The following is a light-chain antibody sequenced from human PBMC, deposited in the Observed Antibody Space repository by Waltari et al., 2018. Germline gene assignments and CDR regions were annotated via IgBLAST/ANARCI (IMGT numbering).Light chain of an antibody. CDR2: RAS. V-gene: IGKV3-15*01. J-gene: IGKJ1*01. CDR3: QQYNYWPTWT. Sequence: LMTQSPPTLSVSPGDRATLSCRASQSVGSNVAWYQQRPGQAPRLLISRASTRATDIPARFSGSGSGTDFTLTISSVESKDVAVYYCQQYNYWPTWTFGQGTKVEI. CDR1: QSVGSN.